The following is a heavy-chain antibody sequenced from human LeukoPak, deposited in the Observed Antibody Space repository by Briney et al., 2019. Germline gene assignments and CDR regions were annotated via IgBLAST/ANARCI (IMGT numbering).Heavy chain of an antibody. V-gene: IGHV3-30*03. Sequence: GGSLRLSCEGSGFNFRGYAMYWIRQAPGKGLEWLAGISHDESNEYYADSVKGRFTISRDNPKNTLYLQMHSLRDEDTAVYYCARDPRGYSYGYFDYWGQGTLVTVSS. J-gene: IGHJ4*02. CDR2: ISHDESNE. D-gene: IGHD5-18*01. CDR1: GFNFRGYA. CDR3: ARDPRGYSYGYFDY.